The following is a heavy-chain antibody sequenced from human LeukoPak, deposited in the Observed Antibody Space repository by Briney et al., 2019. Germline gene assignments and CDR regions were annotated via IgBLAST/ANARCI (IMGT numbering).Heavy chain of an antibody. V-gene: IGHV3-21*01. CDR3: AREVSEGFDF. Sequence: NAGGSLRFSCTASGSTFSGYSMNWIRQAPGKGLEWVSSFGTRSTSIYHAGSVKGRFAISRDNAKNSLYLQMNSLRAEDTALYYCAREVSEGFDFWGQGTLVTVSS. D-gene: IGHD3-22*01. CDR1: GSTFSGYS. J-gene: IGHJ4*02. CDR2: FGTRSTSI.